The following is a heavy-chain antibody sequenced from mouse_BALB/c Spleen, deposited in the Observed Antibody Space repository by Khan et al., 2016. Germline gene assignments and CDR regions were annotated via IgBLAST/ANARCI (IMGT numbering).Heavy chain of an antibody. CDR1: GYSITSGYG. J-gene: IGHJ2*01. Sequence: EVQLVESGPGVVKPSQSLSLTCTVTGYSITSGYGWNWIRQFPGNKLEWMGYIRYSGSTNYNPSLKSRISITRDTSKNQFFLQLNSVTTEDTATYYCARTARIKYWGQGTTLNVST. V-gene: IGHV3-2*02. CDR3: ARTARIKY. CDR2: IRYSGST. D-gene: IGHD1-2*01.